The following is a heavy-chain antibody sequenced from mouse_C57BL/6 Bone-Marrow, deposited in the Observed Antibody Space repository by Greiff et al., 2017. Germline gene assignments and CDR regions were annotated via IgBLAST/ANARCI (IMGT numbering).Heavy chain of an antibody. CDR1: GYTFTSYW. V-gene: IGHV1-7*01. J-gene: IGHJ1*03. D-gene: IGHD1-1*01. CDR2: INPSSGYT. Sequence: VQRVESGAELAKPGASVKLSCKASGYTFTSYWMHWVKQRPGQGLEWIGYINPSSGYTKYNQKFKDKATLTADKSSSTAYMQLSSLTYEDSAVYYCARSYYYGSRDIDVWGTGTTVTVSS. CDR3: ARSYYYGSRDIDV.